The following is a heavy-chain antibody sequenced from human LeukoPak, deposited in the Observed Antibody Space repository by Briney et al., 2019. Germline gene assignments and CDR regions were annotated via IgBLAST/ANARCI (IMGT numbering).Heavy chain of an antibody. J-gene: IGHJ5*02. CDR1: GGSFSGYY. D-gene: IGHD4-17*01. CDR2: IYYSGST. Sequence: SETLSLTCAVYGGSFSGYYWSWIRQHPGKGLEWIGYIYYSGSTYYNPSLKSRVTISVDTSKNQFSLKLSSVTAADTAVYYCAIRRGANGDYVWFDPWGQGTLVTVSS. CDR3: AIRRGANGDYVWFDP. V-gene: IGHV4-31*11.